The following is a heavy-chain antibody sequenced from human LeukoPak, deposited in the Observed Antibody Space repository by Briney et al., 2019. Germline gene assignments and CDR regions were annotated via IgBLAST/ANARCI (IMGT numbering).Heavy chain of an antibody. J-gene: IGHJ4*02. CDR2: ISADNGNT. Sequence: ASVKVSCKASGFTFKNYGFSWVRQAPGQGLQWMGWISADNGNTKHAQNLQGRVIMTTDRSTGTAYVELTSLRSDDTAVYYCARDRRGYSAYDGEGFDYWGQGTLVTVSS. D-gene: IGHD5-12*01. CDR1: GFTFKNYG. V-gene: IGHV1-18*04. CDR3: ARDRRGYSAYDGEGFDY.